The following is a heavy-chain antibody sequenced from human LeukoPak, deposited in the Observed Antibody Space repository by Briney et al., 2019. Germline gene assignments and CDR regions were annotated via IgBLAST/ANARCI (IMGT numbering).Heavy chain of an antibody. Sequence: GGSLRLSCAASGFTFSNHGMNWVRQAPGEGLEWLSGISPRGGGTYYADSVQGRFTISRDDSKNTLSLQMNSLRVEDTAVYYCARDLAWGAFDYWGQGTLVTVSS. CDR3: ARDLAWGAFDY. CDR1: GFTFSNHG. D-gene: IGHD3-16*01. V-gene: IGHV3-23*01. CDR2: ISPRGGGT. J-gene: IGHJ4*02.